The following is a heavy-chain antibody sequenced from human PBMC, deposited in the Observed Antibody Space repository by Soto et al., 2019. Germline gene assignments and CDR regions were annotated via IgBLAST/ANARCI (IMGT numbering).Heavy chain of an antibody. J-gene: IGHJ5*02. V-gene: IGHV4-4*07. CDR1: GDSMNTYH. CDR3: ARDQGVAAAGITWFDP. Sequence: NPSETLSLTCTVSGDSMNTYHWSWIRQPAGKGLEWIGHVHSSGSTNYNPSLKSRVTMSVDTSKNQFSLRLMSVTAADTAVYYCARDQGVAAAGITWFDPWGQGSQVTVSS. CDR2: VHSSGST. D-gene: IGHD6-13*01.